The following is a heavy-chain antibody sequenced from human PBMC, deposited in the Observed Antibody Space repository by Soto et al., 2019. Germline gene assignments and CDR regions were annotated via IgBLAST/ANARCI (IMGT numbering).Heavy chain of an antibody. D-gene: IGHD2-21*01. CDR1: GFTFSSYA. J-gene: IGHJ3*02. CDR3: AKDQGKIAEAFDI. Sequence: EVQLVETGGGLIQPGGSLRLSCAASGFTFSSYAMSWVRQAPGKGLEWVSAISGSGGSTYYADSVKGRFTVSRDNSKNTLYLQMNSLRAEDTAVYYCAKDQGKIAEAFDIWGQGTMVTVSS. CDR2: ISGSGGST. V-gene: IGHV3-23*04.